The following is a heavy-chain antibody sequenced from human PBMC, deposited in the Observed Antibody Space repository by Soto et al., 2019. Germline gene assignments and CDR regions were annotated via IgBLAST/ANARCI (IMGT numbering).Heavy chain of an antibody. CDR1: GYTFSEYS. CDR2: ISSDGDIT. D-gene: IGHD3-9*01. V-gene: IGHV3-64D*06. CDR3: VKVSTFYDILTGYYSTNFFDP. J-gene: IGHJ5*02. Sequence: GGSLRLSCSASGYTFSEYSMHWVRQAPGKGLQYVSTISSDGDITYYADSVKGRFTISRDNSKNTLYLQMNSLRPEDTAVYYCVKVSTFYDILTGYYSTNFFDPWGQGTLVTVSS.